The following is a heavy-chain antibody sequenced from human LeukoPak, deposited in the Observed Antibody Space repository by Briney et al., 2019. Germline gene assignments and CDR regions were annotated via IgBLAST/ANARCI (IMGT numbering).Heavy chain of an antibody. CDR2: IWYDGSNK. J-gene: IGHJ4*02. CDR3: ARDSIRNYYDSSGYSDY. Sequence: SGGSLRLSCAASGFTFSSYGMHWVRQAPGKGLEWVAVIWYDGSNKYYADSVKGRFTISRDNSKNTLYLQMNSLRAEDTAVYYCARDSIRNYYDSSGYSDYWGRGTLVTVSS. V-gene: IGHV3-33*01. CDR1: GFTFSSYG. D-gene: IGHD3-22*01.